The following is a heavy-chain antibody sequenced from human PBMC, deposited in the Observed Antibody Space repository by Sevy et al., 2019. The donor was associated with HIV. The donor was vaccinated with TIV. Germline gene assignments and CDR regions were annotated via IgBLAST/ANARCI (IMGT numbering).Heavy chain of an antibody. CDR3: ATWGYNYDSSGYYG. V-gene: IGHV3-64*02. D-gene: IGHD3-22*01. CDR1: GFTFSSYA. J-gene: IGHJ4*02. CDR2: ITSNGGTT. Sequence: GGSLRLSCAASGFTFSSYAMHWIRQAPGKGLEYVSAITSNGGTTYYADSVKGRFTVSRDNSKNTLYLQMGSLRAEDMAVYYSATWGYNYDSSGYYGWGQGTLVTVSS.